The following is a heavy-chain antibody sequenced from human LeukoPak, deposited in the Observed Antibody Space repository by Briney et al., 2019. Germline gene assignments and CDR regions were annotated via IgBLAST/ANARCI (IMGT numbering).Heavy chain of an antibody. CDR2: ISGGGGST. Sequence: PGGSLRLSCAASVFTFDDYAMHWVRQAPGKGLEWVSLISGGGGSTYYADSVKGRFTISRDNSKNSLYLQMNSLRTEDTDLYYCAKERMVADAFDIWGQGTMVTVSS. CDR1: VFTFDDYA. V-gene: IGHV3-43*02. CDR3: AKERMVADAFDI. J-gene: IGHJ3*02. D-gene: IGHD3-10*01.